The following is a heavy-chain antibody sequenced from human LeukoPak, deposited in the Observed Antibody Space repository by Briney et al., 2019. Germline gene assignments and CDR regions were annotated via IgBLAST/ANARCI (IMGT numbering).Heavy chain of an antibody. Sequence: PGGSLRLSCAASGFPFTYYGMHWVRQAPGKGLEWVAFILFVGTEKFYADSVKGRFTISRDNSKNTLYLEINNVRVEDTAVYYCAKDLMRDRWFGESWGQGTLVTVSS. J-gene: IGHJ5*02. CDR2: ILFVGTEK. CDR1: GFPFTYYG. D-gene: IGHD3-10*01. CDR3: AKDLMRDRWFGES. V-gene: IGHV3-30*02.